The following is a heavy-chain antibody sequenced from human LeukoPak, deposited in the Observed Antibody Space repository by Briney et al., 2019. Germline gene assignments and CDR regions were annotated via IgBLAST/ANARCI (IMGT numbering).Heavy chain of an antibody. CDR3: ARDSVLRYFDWLFPYYMDV. J-gene: IGHJ6*03. CDR1: GFTFSDYY. Sequence: GGSLRLSCAASGFTFSDYYMSWIRQAPGKGLEWVSYISTSGSTIYYADSVKGRFTISRDNARNSLYLQMNSLRAEDTAVYYCARDSVLRYFDWLFPYYMDVWGKGTTVTISS. CDR2: ISTSGSTI. D-gene: IGHD3-9*01. V-gene: IGHV3-11*01.